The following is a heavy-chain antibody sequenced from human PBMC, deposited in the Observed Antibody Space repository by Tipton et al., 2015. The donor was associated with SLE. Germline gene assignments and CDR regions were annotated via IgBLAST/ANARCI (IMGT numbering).Heavy chain of an antibody. J-gene: IGHJ4*02. CDR3: ARRSGYVAGFDY. Sequence: LRLSCAVSGGSISSGGYSWSWIRQPPGKGLEWIGYIYHSGSTYYNPSLKSRVTISVDRSKNQFSLKLSSVTAADTAVYYCARRSGYVAGFDYWGQGTLVTVSS. CDR2: IYHSGST. CDR1: GGSISSGGYS. D-gene: IGHD5-12*01. V-gene: IGHV4-30-2*01.